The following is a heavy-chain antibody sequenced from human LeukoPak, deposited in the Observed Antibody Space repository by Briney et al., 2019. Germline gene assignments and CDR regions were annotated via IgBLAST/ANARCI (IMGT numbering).Heavy chain of an antibody. CDR1: GFTFSDYK. D-gene: IGHD4-17*01. J-gene: IGHJ5*02. V-gene: IGHV3-74*01. Sequence: PGGSLRLSCAASGFTFSDYKMNWVRQAPGKGLEWVSYVNEDGSDTGYADSVKGRFTVSRDNAKNMVYLQMNSLRAEDTAVYYCARTTVTIWFDPWGEGTLVTVSS. CDR2: VNEDGSDT. CDR3: ARTTVTIWFDP.